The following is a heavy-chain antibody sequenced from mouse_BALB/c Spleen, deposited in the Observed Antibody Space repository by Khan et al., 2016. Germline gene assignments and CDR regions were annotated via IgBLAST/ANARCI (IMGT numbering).Heavy chain of an antibody. CDR1: GFTFSDFG. D-gene: IGHD2-1*01. V-gene: IGHV5-17*02. CDR2: ISSGSSAI. CDR3: GRHYGNYERGWFAY. Sequence: EVELVESGGGLVQPGGSRKLSCAASGFTFSDFGMHWVRQAPEKGLEWVAYISSGSSAIYYEDTVKGRFTISRDNTKNTLFLQMHSLRSEDTAMYYCGRHYGNYERGWFAYWGQGTLVTVSA. J-gene: IGHJ3*01.